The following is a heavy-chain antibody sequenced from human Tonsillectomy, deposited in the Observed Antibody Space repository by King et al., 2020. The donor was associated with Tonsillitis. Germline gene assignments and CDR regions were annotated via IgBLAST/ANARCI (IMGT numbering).Heavy chain of an antibody. CDR2: MYSSGTT. Sequence: QLQESGPGVVKPSETLSLTCTVSGGSISSGDQFWAWTRQPPGKGLEWLGYMYSSGTTFYNPSLKSRITISGGTAENRFSLRLSSVTAADTAVYFCARYVSGSFDYWGQGALVTVSS. CDR1: GGSISSGDQF. D-gene: IGHD1-26*01. V-gene: IGHV4-39*01. J-gene: IGHJ4*02. CDR3: ARYVSGSFDY.